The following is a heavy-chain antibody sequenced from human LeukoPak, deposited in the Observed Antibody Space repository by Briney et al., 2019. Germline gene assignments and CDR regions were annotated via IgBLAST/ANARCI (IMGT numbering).Heavy chain of an antibody. J-gene: IGHJ4*02. CDR2: IWHDGSHS. CDR1: GFTFRNYG. V-gene: IGHV3-33*06. CDR3: AKDNDAYGDSYFDS. Sequence: GGSLRLSCAASGFTFRNYGFHWVSQAPGQGLEWVTVIWHDGSHSYYSDSVKGRFTISRDNAKNTVYLHMDSLRVEDTAIYYCAKDNDAYGDSYFDSWGQGTLVAVS. D-gene: IGHD4-17*01.